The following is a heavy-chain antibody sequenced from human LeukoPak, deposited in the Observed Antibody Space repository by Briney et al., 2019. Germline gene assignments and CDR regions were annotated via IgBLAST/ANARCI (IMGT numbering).Heavy chain of an antibody. CDR1: AFTFSSYG. V-gene: IGHV3-30*02. J-gene: IGHJ4*02. CDR2: IRYDGSNE. D-gene: IGHD3-22*01. CDR3: AREVYSDSSGYWLPESSLRSHVFDY. Sequence: GGSLRLSCAASAFTFSSYGMHWVRQAPGKGLEWVAFIRYDGSNEYYADSVKGRFTIYRDNSKNTLYLQMNSLRTEDTAVYYCAREVYSDSSGYWLPESSLRSHVFDYWGQGTLVTVSS.